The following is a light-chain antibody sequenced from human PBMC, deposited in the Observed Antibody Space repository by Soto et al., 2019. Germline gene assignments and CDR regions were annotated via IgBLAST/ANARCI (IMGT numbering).Light chain of an antibody. J-gene: IGKJ3*01. Sequence: EIVLTQSPGTLSLSPGERATLSCRATQSVGGNSLAWYQHKPGQTPRLLIVGASERAAGIPDRFSGSGSGADLTLTISRLEPEDFAVYYCQQFGSPPFAFGPGTIVDVK. CDR1: QSVGGNS. V-gene: IGKV3-20*01. CDR3: QQFGSPPFA. CDR2: GAS.